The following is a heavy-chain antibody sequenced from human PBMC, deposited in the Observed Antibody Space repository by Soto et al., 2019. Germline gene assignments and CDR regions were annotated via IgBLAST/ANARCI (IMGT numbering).Heavy chain of an antibody. D-gene: IGHD3-22*01. Sequence: PGGSLRLSCAASGFTFSSYGMHWVRQAPGKGLEWVAVISYDGSNKYYADSVKCRFTISRDNSKNRLYLQMNSLRAEDTAVYYCAKNMIVVPLGWSDPWGQGTLVTVSS. CDR3: AKNMIVVPLGWSDP. CDR1: GFTFSSYG. V-gene: IGHV3-30*18. J-gene: IGHJ5*02. CDR2: ISYDGSNK.